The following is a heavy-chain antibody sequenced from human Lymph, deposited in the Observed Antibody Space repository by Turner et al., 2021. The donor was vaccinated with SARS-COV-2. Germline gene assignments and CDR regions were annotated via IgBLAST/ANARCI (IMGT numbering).Heavy chain of an antibody. CDR3: ASVVVLRRAYFDY. CDR2: IYYGGST. CDR1: GGSISSGDYC. J-gene: IGHJ4*02. D-gene: IGHD2-8*01. V-gene: IGHV4-30-4*01. Sequence: QVQLQESGPGLVKPSQTLALTGTVSGGSISSGDYCRGWLRQPPGKGLGWIGYIYYGGSTFNNLSLKSRVTISVDTSKKPFSLELSSVTAADTAVYYCASVVVLRRAYFDYWGQGTLVTVSS.